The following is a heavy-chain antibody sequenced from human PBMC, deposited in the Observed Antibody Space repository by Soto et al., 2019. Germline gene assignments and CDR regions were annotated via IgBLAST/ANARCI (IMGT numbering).Heavy chain of an antibody. Sequence: SVKVSFKASGYTFTSYYMHWVRQAPVQGLEWMGIINPSGGSTSYAQKFQGRVTMTRDTSTSTVYMELSSLRSEDTAVYYCERAIGHYYDSSGYYYWGQGTLVTVYS. V-gene: IGHV1-46*01. CDR1: GYTFTSYY. CDR3: ERAIGHYYDSSGYYY. D-gene: IGHD3-22*01. J-gene: IGHJ4*02. CDR2: INPSGGST.